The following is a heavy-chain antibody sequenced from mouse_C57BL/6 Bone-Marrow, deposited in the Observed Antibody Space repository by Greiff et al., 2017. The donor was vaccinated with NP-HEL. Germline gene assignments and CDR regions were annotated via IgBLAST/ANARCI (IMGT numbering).Heavy chain of an antibody. D-gene: IGHD2-9*01. CDR2: IDPSDSYT. CDR1: GYTFTSYW. V-gene: IGHV1-50*01. J-gene: IGHJ2*01. Sequence: QVQLQQPGAELVKPGASVKLSCKASGYTFTSYWMQWVKQRPGQGLEWIGEIDPSDSYTNYNQKFKGKATLTVDTSSSTAYMQLSGLTSEDSAVYYCAAYYGYLYFLDYWGQGTTLTVTS. CDR3: AAYYGYLYFLDY.